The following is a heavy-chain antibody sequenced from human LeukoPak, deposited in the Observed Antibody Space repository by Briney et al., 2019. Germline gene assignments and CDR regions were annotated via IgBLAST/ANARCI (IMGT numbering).Heavy chain of an antibody. CDR1: GFTFGDYA. CDR2: IRSKAYGGTT. J-gene: IGHJ4*02. V-gene: IGHV3-49*04. Sequence: GGSLRLSCTASGFTFGDYAMSWVRQAPGKGLEWVGFIRSKAYGGTTEYAASVKGRFTISRDDSKSIAYLKMNSLKTEDTAVYYCTRDLGITMIVVWGQGTLVTVSS. D-gene: IGHD3-22*01. CDR3: TRDLGITMIVV.